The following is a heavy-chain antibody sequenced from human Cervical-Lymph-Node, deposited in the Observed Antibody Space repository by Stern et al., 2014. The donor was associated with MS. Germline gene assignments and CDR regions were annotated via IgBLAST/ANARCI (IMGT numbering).Heavy chain of an antibody. Sequence: QEQLVESGGGVVQPGRSLTLSCAASGLSLSNSGMHWVRQAPGKGLEWVAVMSFVGGNKKYGDSVKGRFSISRDMANNTLFLQMNSLRPEDTAVYYCMGVGDAMHVWGQGTTVIVSS. CDR3: MGVGDAMHV. V-gene: IGHV3-30*03. CDR1: GLSLSNSG. CDR2: MSFVGGNK. J-gene: IGHJ6*02.